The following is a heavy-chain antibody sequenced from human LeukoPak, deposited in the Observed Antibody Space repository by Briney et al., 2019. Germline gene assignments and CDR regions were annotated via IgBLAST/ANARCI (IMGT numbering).Heavy chain of an antibody. V-gene: IGHV3-23*01. Sequence: GGSLRLSCAASGFTFSSYAMSWVRQAPGKGLEWVSLISSSGGTTYYADSVKGRFTISRDNSKNTLYLQMNSLRAEDTAKYYCAKTRNYDILTATEFDYWGQGTLVTVSS. CDR3: AKTRNYDILTATEFDY. CDR2: ISSSGGTT. D-gene: IGHD3-9*01. J-gene: IGHJ4*02. CDR1: GFTFSSYA.